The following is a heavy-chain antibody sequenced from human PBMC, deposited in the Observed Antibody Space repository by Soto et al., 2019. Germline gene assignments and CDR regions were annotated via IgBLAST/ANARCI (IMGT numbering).Heavy chain of an antibody. CDR1: GFSVTNNY. CDR3: ARGRGSTGYLGREHYFDY. CDR2: IDIGGNT. V-gene: IGHV3-66*01. Sequence: EVQMVESGGGVVQPGGSLRLSCAASGFSVTNNYMNWVRQAPGKGLEWVSIIDIGGNTYYADSVKDRFTISRDDSKNTLYLQKDSLRPEDTAVYFCARGRGSTGYLGREHYFDYWGQGTLVTVSP. D-gene: IGHD3-16*01. J-gene: IGHJ4*02.